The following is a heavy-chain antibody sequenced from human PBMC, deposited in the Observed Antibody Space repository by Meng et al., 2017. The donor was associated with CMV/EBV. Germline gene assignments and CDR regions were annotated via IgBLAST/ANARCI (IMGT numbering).Heavy chain of an antibody. Sequence: GGEGKKPCATVKASVRSTGKTCPGYYMHWVRQAPGQGLEWMGGINPNSGGTNYAQKFQGRVTMTRDTSISTAYMELSRLRSDDTAVYYCATYIGNYINWYFDLWGRGTLVTVSS. J-gene: IGHJ2*01. D-gene: IGHD1-7*01. CDR1: GKTCPGYY. V-gene: IGHV1-2*02. CDR3: ATYIGNYINWYFDL. CDR2: INPNSGGT.